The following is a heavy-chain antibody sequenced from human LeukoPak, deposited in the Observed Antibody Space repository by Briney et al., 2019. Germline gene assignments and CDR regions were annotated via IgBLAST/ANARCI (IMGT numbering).Heavy chain of an antibody. D-gene: IGHD6-6*01. Sequence: GGSLRLSCAAPGFTFSSYWMSWVRQAPGKGLEWVANIKQDGSEKYHVDSVKGRFTISRDNAKNSLYLQMNSLRAEDTAVYYCARDPTPEYSSSSGDYWGQGALVTVSS. CDR1: GFTFSSYW. V-gene: IGHV3-7*01. CDR3: ARDPTPEYSSSSGDY. CDR2: IKQDGSEK. J-gene: IGHJ4*02.